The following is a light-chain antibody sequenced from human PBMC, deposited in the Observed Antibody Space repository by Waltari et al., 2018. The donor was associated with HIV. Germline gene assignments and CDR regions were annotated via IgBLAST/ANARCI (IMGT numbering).Light chain of an antibody. CDR1: STTVGSYSL. V-gene: IGLV2-23*01. CDR3: CSYGGDDTLV. Sequence: GQSITISCTGASTTVGSYSLVSWYQNRPGQAPTLIIYDDSKRPLGISSRFSGSKSGNTASLTISGLQSEDEADYYCCSYGGDDTLVFGGGTKVTAL. J-gene: IGLJ3*02. CDR2: DDS.